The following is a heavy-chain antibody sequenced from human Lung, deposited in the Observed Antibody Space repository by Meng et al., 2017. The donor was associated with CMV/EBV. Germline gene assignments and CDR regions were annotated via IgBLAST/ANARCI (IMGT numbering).Heavy chain of an antibody. Sequence: EXLKISCAASGFTFNSCAMNWVRQAPGKGLEWVAYISETSSYIYYADSVKGRFTISRDNANNSLYLQMSSLGAEDTALYYCVSDWKYSWGQGTLVTVSS. CDR3: VSDWKYS. D-gene: IGHD1-1*01. CDR2: ISETSSYI. V-gene: IGHV3-21*01. CDR1: GFTFNSCA. J-gene: IGHJ4*02.